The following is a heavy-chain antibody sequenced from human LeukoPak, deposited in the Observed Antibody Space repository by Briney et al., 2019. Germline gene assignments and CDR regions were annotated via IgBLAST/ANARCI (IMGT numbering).Heavy chain of an antibody. CDR3: QGSSHEPDFFDH. V-gene: IGHV3-15*01. Sequence: GGSLRLSCTASGFTSSNVWMSWVRQAPGKGLEGVGRVKSIVDGGTTDYAAPVKGRFTISRDDSKNTVYLQMNSLKTEDTAVYYCQGSSHEPDFFDHWGQGALVTVSS. D-gene: IGHD6-13*01. J-gene: IGHJ4*02. CDR2: VKSIVDGGTT. CDR1: GFTSSNVW.